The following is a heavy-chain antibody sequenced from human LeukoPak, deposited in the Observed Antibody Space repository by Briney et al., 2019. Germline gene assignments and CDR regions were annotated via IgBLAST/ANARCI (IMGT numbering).Heavy chain of an antibody. Sequence: ASVKVSCKASGYTFTSYDINWVRQATGQGLEWMGWMNLNRGNTGYAQKFQGRAHMTRNTSIRTAYMELSSLRSEYTAVYYCARGLSSGDYWGQGTLVTVSS. CDR1: GYTFTSYD. CDR3: ARGLSSGDY. D-gene: IGHD6-19*01. J-gene: IGHJ4*02. CDR2: MNLNRGNT. V-gene: IGHV1-8*01.